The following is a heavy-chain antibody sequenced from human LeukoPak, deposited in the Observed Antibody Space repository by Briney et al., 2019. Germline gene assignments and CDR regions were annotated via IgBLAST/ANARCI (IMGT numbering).Heavy chain of an antibody. V-gene: IGHV3-33*06. CDR2: IWYDGSNK. J-gene: IGHJ4*02. D-gene: IGHD1-1*01. Sequence: PGGSLRLSCAASGFTFSSYAIHWVRQAPGKGLEWVAVIWYDGSNKYYADSVKGRFTISRDNSKNTLYLQMNSLRAEDTAVHYCAKDLLGRTNDYWGQGTLVTVSS. CDR3: AKDLLGRTNDY. CDR1: GFTFSSYA.